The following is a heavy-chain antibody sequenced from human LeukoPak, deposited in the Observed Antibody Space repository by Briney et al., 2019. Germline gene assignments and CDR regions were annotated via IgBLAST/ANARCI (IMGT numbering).Heavy chain of an antibody. D-gene: IGHD3-22*01. V-gene: IGHV1-24*01. CDR3: ATSSSYLRYYYYYMDV. CDR1: GYTLTELS. J-gene: IGHJ6*03. CDR2: FDPEDGET. Sequence: ASVKVSCKVSGYTLTELSMHWVRQAPGKGLERMGGFDPEDGETIYAQKFQGRVTMTEDTSTDTAYMELSSLRSEDTAMYYCATSSSYLRYYYYYMDVWGKGTTVTVSS.